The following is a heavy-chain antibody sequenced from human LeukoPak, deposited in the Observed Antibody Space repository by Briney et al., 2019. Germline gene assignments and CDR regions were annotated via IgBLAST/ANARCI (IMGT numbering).Heavy chain of an antibody. D-gene: IGHD6-13*01. CDR2: IYSGGST. J-gene: IGHJ4*02. CDR3: ARTRAGAGTFFFDY. CDR1: GFTVSSNY. V-gene: IGHV3-53*01. Sequence: GGSLRLSCAASGFTVSSNYMSWVRQAPGKGLEWVSVIYSGGSTYYADSVKGRFTISRDNSKNTLYLQMNSLRAEDTAVYYCARTRAGAGTFFFDYWGQGTLVTVSS.